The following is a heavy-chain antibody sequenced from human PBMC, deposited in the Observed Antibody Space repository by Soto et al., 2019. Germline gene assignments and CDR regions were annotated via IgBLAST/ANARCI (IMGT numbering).Heavy chain of an antibody. V-gene: IGHV3-30-3*01. CDR1: GFTFSIYA. CDR3: ARVIGGVVTAILYYYYGMDV. Sequence: PGGSLRLSCAASGFTFSIYAMHWVRQAPGKGLEWVAVISYDGSNKYYADSVKGRFTISRDNSKNTLYLQMNSLRAEDTAVYYCARVIGGVVTAILYYYYGMDVWGQGTTVTVSS. D-gene: IGHD2-21*02. CDR2: ISYDGSNK. J-gene: IGHJ6*02.